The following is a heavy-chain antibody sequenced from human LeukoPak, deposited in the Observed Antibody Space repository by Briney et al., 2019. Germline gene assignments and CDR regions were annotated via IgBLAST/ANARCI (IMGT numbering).Heavy chain of an antibody. D-gene: IGHD1-1*01. CDR3: ARENEPMQHFDY. CDR1: GGTFSSYT. J-gene: IGHJ4*02. V-gene: IGHV1-69*04. Sequence: ASVKVSCKASGGTFSSYTISWVRQPPGQGLEWMGRIIPILGIANYAQKFQGRVTITADKSTSTAYMELSSLRSEDTAVYYCARENEPMQHFDYWGQGTLVTVSS. CDR2: IIPILGIA.